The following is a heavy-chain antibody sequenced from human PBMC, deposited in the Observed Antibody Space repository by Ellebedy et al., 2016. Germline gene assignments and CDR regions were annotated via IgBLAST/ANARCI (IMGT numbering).Heavy chain of an antibody. CDR2: IKEDGSEK. Sequence: GGSLRLXCAVSGFTLSSYWLTWVRQAPGKGLEWVANIKEDGSEKYYVDSMKGRFTISRDNAKNFLYLQMNSLRAEDTAVYYCARVGYYGSGTDHWGQGTLVTVSS. J-gene: IGHJ4*02. V-gene: IGHV3-7*03. CDR1: GFTLSSYW. CDR3: ARVGYYGSGTDH. D-gene: IGHD3-10*01.